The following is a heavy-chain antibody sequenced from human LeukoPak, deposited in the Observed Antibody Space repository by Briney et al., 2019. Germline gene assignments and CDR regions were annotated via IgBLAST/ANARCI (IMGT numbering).Heavy chain of an antibody. CDR3: SSRECSGGDCYFDY. J-gene: IGHJ4*02. V-gene: IGHV3-73*01. CDR1: GFTFSGSA. CDR2: IRSKVNSYAT. Sequence: GGSLRLSCAASGFTFSGSAMHWVRQASGKGLEWVGRIRSKVNSYATAYAASVKGSSTISRDDSKNTAYLKMNSLKTEDTALYYCSSRECSGGDCYFDYWGQGTLVTVSS. D-gene: IGHD2-21*02.